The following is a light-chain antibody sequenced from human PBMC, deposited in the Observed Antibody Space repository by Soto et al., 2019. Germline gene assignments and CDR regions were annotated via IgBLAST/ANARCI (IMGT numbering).Light chain of an antibody. Sequence: EIVLTPSPGTLSLSPVERATPSCRASQSVSSSYLAWYQQKPGQAPRLLIYDASTRATGIRDRFNGSGSGTDFSLTISRLESEDFAVYYCQQHNDWPTCGQGTRLE. CDR1: QSVSSSY. J-gene: IGKJ5*01. V-gene: IGKV3D-20*02. CDR2: DAS. CDR3: QQHNDWPT.